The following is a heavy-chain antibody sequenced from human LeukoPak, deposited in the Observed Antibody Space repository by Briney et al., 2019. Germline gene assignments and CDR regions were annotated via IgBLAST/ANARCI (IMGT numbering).Heavy chain of an antibody. V-gene: IGHV1-69*13. CDR3: ARATIQDTVGATSYFDY. CDR1: GGTFSSYA. D-gene: IGHD1-26*01. Sequence: SVKVSCKASGGTFSSYAISWVRQAPGQGLEWMGGIIPIFGTANYAQKFQGRVTITADESTSTAYMELSSLRSEDTAVYYCARATIQDTVGATSYFDYWGQGTLVTVSS. CDR2: IIPIFGTA. J-gene: IGHJ4*02.